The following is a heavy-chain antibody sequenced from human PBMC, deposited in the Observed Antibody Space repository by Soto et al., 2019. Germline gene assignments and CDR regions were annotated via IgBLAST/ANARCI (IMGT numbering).Heavy chain of an antibody. CDR3: VLLGVFDH. CDR2: VCHSGSI. Sequence: KPSETLSLTCAVSGYSISSVSCWGWIRQSPEKGLEWIGSVCHSGSIYYNPSLKSRVTISLDTSISTAYMELSSLRSDDTAVYYCVLLGVFDHWGPGTLVTVSS. V-gene: IGHV4-38-2*01. D-gene: IGHD3-3*01. J-gene: IGHJ4*02. CDR1: GYSISSVSC.